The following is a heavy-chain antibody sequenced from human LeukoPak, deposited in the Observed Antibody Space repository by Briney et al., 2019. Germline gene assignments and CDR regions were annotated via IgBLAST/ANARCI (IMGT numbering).Heavy chain of an antibody. CDR2: INSDGSST. V-gene: IGHV3-74*01. Sequence: GGSLRPSCAASGFTFSSYWMHWVRQAPGKGLVWVSRINSDGSSTSYADSVKGRFTISRDNAKNTLYLQMNSLRAEDTAVYYCARAGSSSWYSNRFDPWGQGTLVTVSS. CDR3: ARAGSSSWYSNRFDP. CDR1: GFTFSSYW. D-gene: IGHD6-13*01. J-gene: IGHJ5*02.